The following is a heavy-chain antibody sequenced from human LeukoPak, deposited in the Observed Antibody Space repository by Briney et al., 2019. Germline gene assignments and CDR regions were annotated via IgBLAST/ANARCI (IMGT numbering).Heavy chain of an antibody. CDR1: GGSISSYY. V-gene: IGHV4-4*07. D-gene: IGHD6-6*01. Sequence: PSETLSLTCTVSGGSISSYYWSWIRQPAGKGLEWIGRIYTSGSTNYNPSLKSRVTMSVDTSKNQFSLQLDSVTPEDTAVYYCARVRGRLIAARPGWFDPWGQGTLVTVSS. CDR2: IYTSGST. J-gene: IGHJ5*02. CDR3: ARVRGRLIAARPGWFDP.